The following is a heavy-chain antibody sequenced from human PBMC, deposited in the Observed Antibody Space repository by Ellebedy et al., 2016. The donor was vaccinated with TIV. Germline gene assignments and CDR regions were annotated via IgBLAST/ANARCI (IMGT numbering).Heavy chain of an antibody. V-gene: IGHV3-33*01. D-gene: IGHD5-18*01. CDR3: ATGGYSNGYGGWFDP. CDR1: GFTFRSYG. Sequence: GESLKISCVASGFTFRSYGMHWVRQAPGKGLEWVAVIWYDGSKKYYADSVKGRFTISRDNSKNTLYLQMNSLRAEDTAVYYCATGGYSNGYGGWFDPWGQGTLVTVSS. J-gene: IGHJ5*02. CDR2: IWYDGSKK.